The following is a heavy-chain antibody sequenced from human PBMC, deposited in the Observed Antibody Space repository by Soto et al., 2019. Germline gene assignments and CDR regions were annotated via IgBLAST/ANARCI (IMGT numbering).Heavy chain of an antibody. CDR3: ARARLDTPALDY. J-gene: IGHJ4*02. D-gene: IGHD2-2*01. CDR1: GFTFSSYA. CDR2: MSYDGSNK. Sequence: QVQLVESGGGVVQPGRSLRLSCAASGFTFSSYAMHWVRQAPGKGLEWVAVMSYDGSNKYYADSVKGRFTISRDNSKNTLYLQMNSLRAEDTAVYYCARARLDTPALDYWGQGTRVTVSS. V-gene: IGHV3-30-3*01.